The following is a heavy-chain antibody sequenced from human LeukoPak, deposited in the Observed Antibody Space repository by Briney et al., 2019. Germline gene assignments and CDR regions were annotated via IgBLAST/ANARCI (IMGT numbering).Heavy chain of an antibody. J-gene: IGHJ4*02. D-gene: IGHD2-15*01. CDR2: ISDNGGYT. Sequence: PGGSLRLSCAASGFTFGNSAMSWVRQAPGKGLEWVSAISDNGGYTYYADSVQGRFTISRDNSKSTLCLQMNSLRAEDTAVYYCAKQLGYCSDGSCYFPYWGQGTLVTVSS. V-gene: IGHV3-23*01. CDR1: GFTFGNSA. CDR3: AKQLGYCSDGSCYFPY.